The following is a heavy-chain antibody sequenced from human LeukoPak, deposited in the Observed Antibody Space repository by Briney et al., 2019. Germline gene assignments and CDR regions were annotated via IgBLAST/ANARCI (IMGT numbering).Heavy chain of an antibody. CDR1: GYTLTELS. CDR3: ATLYYDSSGYYSAFDY. J-gene: IGHJ4*02. CDR2: FDPEDGET. V-gene: IGHV1-24*01. Sequence: ASVKVSCKVSGYTLTELSMHWVRQAPGKGLEWMGGFDPEDGETIYAQKFQGRVTMTEDTSTDTAYMELSSLRSEDTAVYYCATLYYDSSGYYSAFDYWGQGTLVTVSS. D-gene: IGHD3-22*01.